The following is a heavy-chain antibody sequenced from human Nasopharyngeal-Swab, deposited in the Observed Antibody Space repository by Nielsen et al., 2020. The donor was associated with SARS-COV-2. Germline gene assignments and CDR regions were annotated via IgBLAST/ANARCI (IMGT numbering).Heavy chain of an antibody. CDR2: INAGNGNT. D-gene: IGHD6-19*01. CDR3: ARVKVRRSGWFLVDYYYMDV. J-gene: IGHJ6*03. V-gene: IGHV1-3*01. Sequence: WVRQAPGQRLEWMGWINAGNGNTKYSQKFQGRVTITRDTSASTAYMELSSLRSEDTAVYYCARVKVRRSGWFLVDYYYMDVWGKGTTVTVSS.